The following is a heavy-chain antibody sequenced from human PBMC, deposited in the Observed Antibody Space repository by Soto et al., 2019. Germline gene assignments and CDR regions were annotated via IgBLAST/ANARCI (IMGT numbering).Heavy chain of an antibody. CDR1: GGSISSSSYY. Sequence: SETLSLTCTVSGGSISSSSYYWGWIRQPPGKGLEWIGSIYYSGSTYYNPSLKSRVTISVDTSKNQFSLKLSSVTAADTAVYYCARLGAYYQALDSCGQGTLVTVSS. J-gene: IGHJ4*02. D-gene: IGHD3-22*01. CDR2: IYYSGST. CDR3: ARLGAYYQALDS. V-gene: IGHV4-39*01.